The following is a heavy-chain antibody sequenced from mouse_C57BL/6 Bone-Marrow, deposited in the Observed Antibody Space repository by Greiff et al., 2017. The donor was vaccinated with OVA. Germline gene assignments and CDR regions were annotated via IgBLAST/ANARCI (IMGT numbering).Heavy chain of an antibody. J-gene: IGHJ2*01. CDR2: IDPSDSYT. CDR3: ARGGYGGDY. CDR1: GYTFTSYW. Sequence: QVQLKQPGAELVMPGASVKLSCKASGYTFTSYWMHWVKQRPGQGLEWIGEIDPSDSYTNYNQKFKGKSTLTVDKSSSTAYMQLSSLTSEDSAVYYCARGGYGGDYWGQGTTLTVSS. V-gene: IGHV1-69*01. D-gene: IGHD2-2*01.